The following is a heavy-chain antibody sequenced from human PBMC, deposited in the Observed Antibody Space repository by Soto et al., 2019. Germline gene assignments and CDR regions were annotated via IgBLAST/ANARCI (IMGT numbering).Heavy chain of an antibody. CDR2: IWYDGSNK. CDR3: ARVVPALGVDY. D-gene: IGHD2-2*01. V-gene: IGHV3-33*01. Sequence: QVQLVESGGGVVQPGRSLRLSCAASGFTFSSYGMLWVRQAPGKGLEWVAVIWYDGSNKYYADSVKGRFTISRDNSKNTLYLQMNSLRAEDTAVYYCARVVPALGVDYWGQGTLVTVSS. J-gene: IGHJ4*02. CDR1: GFTFSSYG.